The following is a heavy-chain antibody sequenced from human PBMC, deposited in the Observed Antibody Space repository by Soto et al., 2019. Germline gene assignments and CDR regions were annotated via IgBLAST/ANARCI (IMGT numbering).Heavy chain of an antibody. J-gene: IGHJ6*02. CDR2: ISSSSSTI. CDR3: ARVMGHYYDSSGESYYYYGMDV. CDR1: GFTFSDYY. Sequence: PGGSLRLSCAASGFTFSDYYMSWIRQAPGMGLEWISYISSSSSTIYYADSVKGRFTISRDNAKNSLYLQMNSLRDEDTAVYYCARVMGHYYDSSGESYYYYGMDVWGQGTTVTVSS. D-gene: IGHD3-22*01. V-gene: IGHV3-11*04.